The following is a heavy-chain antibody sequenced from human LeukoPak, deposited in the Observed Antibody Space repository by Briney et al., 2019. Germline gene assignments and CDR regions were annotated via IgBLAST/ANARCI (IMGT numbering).Heavy chain of an antibody. CDR1: GYTFTSYD. V-gene: IGHV1-69*13. Sequence: SVKVSCKASGYTFTSYDINWVRQAPGQGLEWMGGIIPIFGTANYAQKFQGRVTITADESTSTAYMELSSLRSEDTAVYYCARLGYYDSSGYYNDSSSNWGQGTLVTVSS. D-gene: IGHD3-22*01. CDR2: IIPIFGTA. CDR3: ARLGYYDSSGYYNDSSSN. J-gene: IGHJ4*02.